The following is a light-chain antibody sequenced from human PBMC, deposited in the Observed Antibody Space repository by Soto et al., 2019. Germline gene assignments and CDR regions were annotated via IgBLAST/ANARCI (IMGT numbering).Light chain of an antibody. Sequence: IQMTQSPSTLSASVGDRVTITCRASQSISSWLAWYQQKPGKAPKLLLYKASYVGSGVPSRFSGSGSGTEFTLTISSLQPEYFATYFCQRYSTDARTVGQGTKVDIK. CDR1: QSISSW. CDR2: KAS. J-gene: IGKJ1*01. CDR3: QRYSTDART. V-gene: IGKV1-5*03.